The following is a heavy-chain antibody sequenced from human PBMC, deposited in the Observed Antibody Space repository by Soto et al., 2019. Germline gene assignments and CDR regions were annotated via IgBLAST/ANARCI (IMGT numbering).Heavy chain of an antibody. J-gene: IGHJ5*02. CDR3: AREGALKPFSS. Sequence: PGGSLRLSCVASGFTFSNYNMKWVRQAPGKGLEWVSHISGTGVYIHYADAVKGRFTISRDNAKSSVYLQMNSLRAEDTAVYYCAREGALKPFSSWGQGALVTVSS. CDR1: GFTFSNYN. V-gene: IGHV3-21*01. CDR2: ISGTGVYI.